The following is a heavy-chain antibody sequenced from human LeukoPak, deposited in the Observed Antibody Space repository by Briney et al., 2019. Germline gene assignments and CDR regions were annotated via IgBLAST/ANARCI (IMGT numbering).Heavy chain of an antibody. Sequence: GGSLRLSCAASGFTFDEYAMHWVRQAPGKGLEWVSGISWNSGSLGYADSVKGRFTISRDNAKNSLYLQMNSLRAEDTALYYCAKDSSRFYDSSWLNFQHWGQGTLVTVSS. CDR3: AKDSSRFYDSSWLNFQH. J-gene: IGHJ1*01. CDR2: ISWNSGSL. V-gene: IGHV3-9*01. CDR1: GFTFDEYA. D-gene: IGHD3-22*01.